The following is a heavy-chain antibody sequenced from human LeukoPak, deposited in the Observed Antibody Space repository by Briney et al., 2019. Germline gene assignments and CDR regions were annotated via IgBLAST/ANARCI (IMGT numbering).Heavy chain of an antibody. V-gene: IGHV1-2*02. Sequence: ASVKVSCKASGYTFTGCYMHWVRQAPGQGLEWMGWINPNSGGTNYAQKFQGRVAMTRDTSISTAYMELSRLRSDDTAVYYCAREAMVRELDYWGQGTLVTVSS. CDR2: INPNSGGT. D-gene: IGHD3-10*01. CDR1: GYTFTGCY. CDR3: AREAMVRELDY. J-gene: IGHJ4*02.